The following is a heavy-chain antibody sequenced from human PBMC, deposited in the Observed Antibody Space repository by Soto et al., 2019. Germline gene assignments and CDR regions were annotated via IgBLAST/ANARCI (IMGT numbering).Heavy chain of an antibody. CDR2: IDPSDSYT. D-gene: IGHD5-12*01. CDR3: ARLSGYDYSRYYYYGMDV. CDR1: GYSFTSYW. Sequence: GESLKISCKGSGYSFTSYWISWVRQMPGKGLEWMGRIDPSDSYTNYSPSFQGHVTISADKSISTAYLQWSSLKASDTAMYYCARLSGYDYSRYYYYGMDVWGQGTTVTVSS. V-gene: IGHV5-10-1*01. J-gene: IGHJ6*02.